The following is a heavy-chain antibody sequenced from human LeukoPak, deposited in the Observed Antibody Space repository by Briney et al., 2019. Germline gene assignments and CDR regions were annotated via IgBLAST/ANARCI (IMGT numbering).Heavy chain of an antibody. D-gene: IGHD2-2*01. CDR3: ARLSSTSEKPYSFDY. Sequence: GGSLRLSCAASGFTFSSYEMNWVRQAPGKGLEWVSYISSSGSTIYYADSVKGRFTISRDNAKNSLYLQMNSLRAEDTALYYCARLSSTSEKPYSFDYWGQGTLVTVSS. V-gene: IGHV3-48*03. CDR1: GFTFSSYE. J-gene: IGHJ4*02. CDR2: ISSSGSTI.